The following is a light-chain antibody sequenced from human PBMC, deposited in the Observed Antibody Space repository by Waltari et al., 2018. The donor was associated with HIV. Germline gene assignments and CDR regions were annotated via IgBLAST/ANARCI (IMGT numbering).Light chain of an antibody. J-gene: IGLJ3*02. CDR2: DDS. CDR1: NIGSKS. CDR3: QVWDSSSDDWV. V-gene: IGLV3-21*02. Sequence: SYVLAQPPSVSVAPGQTARITCGGDNIGSKSVHWYQQKPGQAPLLVVYDDSDRPSWIPERFSGSNSGNTATLTISRVEAGDEADYYCQVWDSSSDDWVFGGGTKVTVL.